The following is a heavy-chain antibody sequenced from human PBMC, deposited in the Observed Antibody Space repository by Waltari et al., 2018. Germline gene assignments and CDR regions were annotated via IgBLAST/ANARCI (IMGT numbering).Heavy chain of an antibody. CDR3: ARRSNWYYDSSGSEWFDP. CDR1: GGSISSGGYS. V-gene: IGHV4-30-2*01. D-gene: IGHD3-22*01. CDR2: IYHRGST. Sequence: QLQLQESGSGLVKPSQTLSLTCAVSGGSISSGGYSWSWIRQPPGKGLEWIGYIYHRGSTYYNPALKSRVTISVDRSKNQFSLKLSSVTAADTAVYYCARRSNWYYDSSGSEWFDPWGQGTLVTVSS. J-gene: IGHJ5*02.